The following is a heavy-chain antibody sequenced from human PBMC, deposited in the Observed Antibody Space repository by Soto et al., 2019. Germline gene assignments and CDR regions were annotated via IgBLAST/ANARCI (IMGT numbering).Heavy chain of an antibody. Sequence: GASVKVSCKASGGTFSSYAISWVRQAPGQGLEWMGGIIPIFGTANYAQKFQGRVTITADESTSTAYMELSSLRSEDTAVYYCARGRYSSGWLQGWFDPWGQGTLVTVSS. J-gene: IGHJ5*02. CDR3: ARGRYSSGWLQGWFDP. D-gene: IGHD6-19*01. CDR2: IIPIFGTA. CDR1: GGTFSSYA. V-gene: IGHV1-69*13.